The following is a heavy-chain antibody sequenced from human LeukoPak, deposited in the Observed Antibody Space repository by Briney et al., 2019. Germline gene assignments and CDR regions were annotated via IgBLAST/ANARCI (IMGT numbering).Heavy chain of an antibody. D-gene: IGHD5-24*01. CDR2: FDPEDGET. Sequence: ASVKVSCKASGYTFTSYGISWVRQAPGKGLEWMGGFDPEDGETIYAQKFQGRVTMTEDTSTDTAYMELSSLRSEDTAVYYCATDGWLHQFDYWGQGTLVTVSS. CDR3: ATDGWLHQFDY. J-gene: IGHJ4*02. V-gene: IGHV1-24*01. CDR1: GYTFTSYG.